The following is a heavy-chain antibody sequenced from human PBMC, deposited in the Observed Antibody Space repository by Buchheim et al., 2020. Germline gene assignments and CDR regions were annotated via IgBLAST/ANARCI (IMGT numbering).Heavy chain of an antibody. J-gene: IGHJ4*02. Sequence: EVQLVESGGGLVQPGGSLRLSCTASFTFSDHYIDWVRQAPGKGLEWVGRIGKHGNSYITQYAASMKGRFTIPRDYSKNSVYLQMNSLKTEDTAVYYCAREIEGYWGQGTL. D-gene: IGHD2-21*01. CDR3: AREIEGY. CDR2: IGKHGNSYIT. CDR1: FTFSDHY. V-gene: IGHV3-72*01.